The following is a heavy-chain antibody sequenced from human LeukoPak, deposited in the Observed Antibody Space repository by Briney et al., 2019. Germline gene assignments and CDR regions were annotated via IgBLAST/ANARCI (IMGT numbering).Heavy chain of an antibody. CDR3: ARAKRGSCCNFDY. D-gene: IGHD2-15*01. CDR1: GFTFSDCY. Sequence: GGSLRLSCAASGFTFSDCYMSWIRQAPGKGLEWVSYISSSGSTIYYADSVKGRFSISRDNAKNSLYLQMNSLRAEDTAVYYCARAKRGSCCNFDYWGQGTLVTVSS. J-gene: IGHJ4*02. V-gene: IGHV3-11*01. CDR2: ISSSGSTI.